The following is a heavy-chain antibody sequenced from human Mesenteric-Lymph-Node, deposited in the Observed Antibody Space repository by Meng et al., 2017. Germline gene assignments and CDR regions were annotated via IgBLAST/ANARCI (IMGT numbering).Heavy chain of an antibody. Sequence: ASVKVSCKASGGTFSSYAISWVRQAPGQGLEWMGWINTYDGNTNYAQKFQGRVTMTTDTSTSTAYMELRSLRSDDTAVYYCARGRGYNYNYLDHWGQETLVTVSS. V-gene: IGHV1-18*01. CDR3: ARGRGYNYNYLDH. D-gene: IGHD5-18*01. CDR1: GGTFSSYA. CDR2: INTYDGNT. J-gene: IGHJ4*02.